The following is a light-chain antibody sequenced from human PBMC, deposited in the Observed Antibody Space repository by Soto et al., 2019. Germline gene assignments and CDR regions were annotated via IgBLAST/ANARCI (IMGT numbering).Light chain of an antibody. CDR2: KDD. V-gene: IGLV1-47*01. CDR1: SSNIGNDF. J-gene: IGLJ1*01. CDR3: VGWDASLSGYV. Sequence: QSVLTQPPSASGTPGQWVTISCSGSSSNIGNDFVYWYQQVPGTAPKLLIYKDDKRPSGVPDRFSGSKSGTSAYLAIGGLRSEDEGDYYCVGWDASLSGYVFGLGTKLTVL.